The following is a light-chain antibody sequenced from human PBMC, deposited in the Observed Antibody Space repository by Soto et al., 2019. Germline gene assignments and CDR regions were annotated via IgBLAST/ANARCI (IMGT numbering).Light chain of an antibody. CDR3: QQYNTWPPQYT. CDR2: DAS. CDR1: QSVSSC. V-gene: IGKV3-15*01. Sequence: EIVLTQPPATLSLSPGERATLSCRASQSVSSCLSWYHQRPGQPPRLLIHDASTRATSIPARFSGSRSGTEFSIPISSLQSQDFVGDYCQQYNTWPPQYTFGQGTKLEIK. J-gene: IGKJ2*01.